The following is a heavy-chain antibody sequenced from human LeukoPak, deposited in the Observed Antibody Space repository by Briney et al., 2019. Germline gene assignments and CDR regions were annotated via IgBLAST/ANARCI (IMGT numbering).Heavy chain of an antibody. CDR2: IKEDGSEK. Sequence: PGGSLRLSCAASGLTLSSSWMTWVRQTPGKGLEWVANIKEDGSEKYYVDSVKGRFTISRDNAKNSLYLQMNSLRAEDTALYYCATDVGADGGQGTLVTVSS. V-gene: IGHV3-7*01. CDR3: ATDVGAD. J-gene: IGHJ4*02. CDR1: GLTLSSSW.